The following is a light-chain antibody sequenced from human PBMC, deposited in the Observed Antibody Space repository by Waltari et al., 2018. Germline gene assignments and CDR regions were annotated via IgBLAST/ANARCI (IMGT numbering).Light chain of an antibody. CDR3: QLSYTTPHT. V-gene: IGKV1-39*01. CDR1: QDITSY. Sequence: DIQMTQSPSSLSASVGDRVTISCRASQDITSYLNWYQQKAGKAPKLVLTFGSTLQSGGSSWFSGSGAGTDFPRTITNVRPEDDGYYYRQLSYTTPHTFGPGTKVEIK. J-gene: IGKJ2*01. CDR2: FGS.